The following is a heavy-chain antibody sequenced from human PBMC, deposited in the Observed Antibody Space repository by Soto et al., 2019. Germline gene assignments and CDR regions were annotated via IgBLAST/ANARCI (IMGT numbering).Heavy chain of an antibody. CDR2: INAGNGNT. D-gene: IGHD1-7*01. CDR1: GYTFTSYA. Sequence: ASVKVSCKASGYTFTSYAMRWVRQAPGQRLEWMGWINAGNGNTKYSQKFQGRVTITRDTSASTAYMELSSLRSEDTAVYYCARDPWNYVSGWFDPWGQGTLVTVSS. CDR3: ARDPWNYVSGWFDP. V-gene: IGHV1-3*01. J-gene: IGHJ5*02.